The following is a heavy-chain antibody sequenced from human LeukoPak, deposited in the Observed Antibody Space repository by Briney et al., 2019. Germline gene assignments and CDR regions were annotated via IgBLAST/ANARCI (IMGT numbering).Heavy chain of an antibody. CDR2: VYPGGSDT. CDR1: GYSFTSYW. Sequence: GESLKISCKGSGYSFTSYWIGWVRQMPGKGLEWMGIVYPGGSDTRYSPSFQGQVTISADKSISTAYLQWSSLKASDTAMYYCARGSRSKYDFWSGYYSDYYYGMDVWGQGTTVTVSS. J-gene: IGHJ6*02. D-gene: IGHD3-3*01. V-gene: IGHV5-51*01. CDR3: ARGSRSKYDFWSGYYSDYYYGMDV.